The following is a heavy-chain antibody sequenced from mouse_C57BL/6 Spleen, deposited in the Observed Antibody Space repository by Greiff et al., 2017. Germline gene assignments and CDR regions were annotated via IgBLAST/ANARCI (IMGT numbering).Heavy chain of an antibody. CDR1: GYTFTSYW. Sequence: QVQLQQPGAELVRPGSSVKLSCKASGYTFTSYWMHWVKQRPIQGLEWIGNIDPSDSETHYNQKFKDKATLTVDKSSSTAYMQLSSLTSEDSAVYYCARDYYDYDRGHFDYWGQGTTLTVSS. V-gene: IGHV1-52*01. D-gene: IGHD2-4*01. J-gene: IGHJ2*01. CDR3: ARDYYDYDRGHFDY. CDR2: IDPSDSET.